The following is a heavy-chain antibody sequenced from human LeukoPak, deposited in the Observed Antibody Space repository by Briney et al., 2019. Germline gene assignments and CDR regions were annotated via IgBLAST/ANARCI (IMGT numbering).Heavy chain of an antibody. D-gene: IGHD1-1*01. Sequence: SETLSLTCTVSGGSISTYYWSWIRQPPGKGLEWIAYLHYTGSTNYNPSLKSRFTTSLDTSTNQFSLKLSSVPAADPAVDYSARHRPKNEIVSFDYWGQGALVTVSS. J-gene: IGHJ4*02. CDR3: ARHRPKNEIVSFDY. V-gene: IGHV4-59*08. CDR1: GGSISTYY. CDR2: LHYTGST.